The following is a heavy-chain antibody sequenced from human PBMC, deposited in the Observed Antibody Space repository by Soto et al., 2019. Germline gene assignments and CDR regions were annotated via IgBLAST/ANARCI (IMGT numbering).Heavy chain of an antibody. Sequence: QVQLVQSGAEVKKPGSSVKVSCKASGGTFSSYTISWVRQAPGQGLAWMGRIIPILGIANYAQKFQGRVTITADKSTSTAYMELSSLRSEDTAVDYCSRDGGCYAGWSQWGQGTLVTVSS. CDR3: SRDGGCYAGWSQ. V-gene: IGHV1-69*08. CDR1: GGTFSSYT. D-gene: IGHD2-2*01. CDR2: IIPILGIA. J-gene: IGHJ4*02.